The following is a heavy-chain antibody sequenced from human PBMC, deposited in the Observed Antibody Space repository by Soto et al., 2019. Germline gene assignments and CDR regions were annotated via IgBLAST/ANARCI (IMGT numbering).Heavy chain of an antibody. J-gene: IGHJ5*02. CDR3: ATASGSYCSGGSCYSFRSHWFDP. CDR2: FDPEDGET. V-gene: IGHV1-24*01. Sequence: ASVTVSCKVSGYTLTDVSMHWVRQAPGKGLEWMGGFDPEDGETIYAQKFQGRVTMTEDTSTDTAYMELSSLRSEDTAVYYCATASGSYCSGGSCYSFRSHWFDPWGQGTLVTVSS. D-gene: IGHD2-15*01. CDR1: GYTLTDVS.